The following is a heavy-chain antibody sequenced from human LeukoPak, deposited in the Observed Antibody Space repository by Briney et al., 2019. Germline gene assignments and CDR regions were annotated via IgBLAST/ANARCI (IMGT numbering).Heavy chain of an antibody. CDR1: GFTFSGYA. D-gene: IGHD3-3*01. Sequence: GGPLRLSCAASGFTFSGYAMSWVRQAPGKGLEWVSAISGSGGSTYYADSVKGRFTISRDNSKNTLYLQMNSLRAEDTAVYYCAKSAYYDFWSGYETQTPTDYWGQGTLVTVSS. J-gene: IGHJ4*02. CDR2: ISGSGGST. CDR3: AKSAYYDFWSGYETQTPTDY. V-gene: IGHV3-23*01.